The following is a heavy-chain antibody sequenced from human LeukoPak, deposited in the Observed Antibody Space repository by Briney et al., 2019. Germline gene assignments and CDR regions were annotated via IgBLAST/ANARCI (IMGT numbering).Heavy chain of an antibody. CDR2: IYYSGST. Sequence: SETLSLTCTVSGGSISSSSYYWGWIRQPPGKGLEWIGSIYYSGSTYYNPSLKSRVTISVDTSKNQFSLKLSSVTAADTAVYYCARRSITRYFDWLSDYWGQGTLVTVHS. D-gene: IGHD3-9*01. V-gene: IGHV4-39*01. J-gene: IGHJ4*02. CDR3: ARRSITRYFDWLSDY. CDR1: GGSISSSSYY.